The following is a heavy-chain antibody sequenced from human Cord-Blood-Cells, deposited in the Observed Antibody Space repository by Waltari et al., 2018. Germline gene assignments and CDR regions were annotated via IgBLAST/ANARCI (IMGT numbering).Heavy chain of an antibody. CDR3: ARVGFGVCFDY. Sequence: EVQLVESGGGLVQTGGSLRLSCAASGSTCRAHWMSWVRQAPGKGLEWVANIKRNGSEKYYVDSVKGRFTISRDNAKNSLYLQMNSLRAEDTAVYYCARVGFGVCFDYWGQGTLVTVSS. CDR1: GSTCRAHW. V-gene: IGHV3-7*01. J-gene: IGHJ4*02. CDR2: IKRNGSEK. D-gene: IGHD2-8*01.